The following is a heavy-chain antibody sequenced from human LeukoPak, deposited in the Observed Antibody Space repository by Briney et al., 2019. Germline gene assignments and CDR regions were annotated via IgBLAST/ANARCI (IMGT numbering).Heavy chain of an antibody. Sequence: PSETLSLTCTVSGASISSGSYYWNWIRQPAGKGLEWIGRIYTSGSTNYNPSLKSRVTVSLDTSKNQLSLKLSSVTAADTAVYYCASRTPDDYYYYMDVWGKGTTVTVSS. V-gene: IGHV4-61*02. CDR3: ASRTPDDYYYYMDV. CDR2: IYTSGST. J-gene: IGHJ6*03. CDR1: GASISSGSYY. D-gene: IGHD2-2*01.